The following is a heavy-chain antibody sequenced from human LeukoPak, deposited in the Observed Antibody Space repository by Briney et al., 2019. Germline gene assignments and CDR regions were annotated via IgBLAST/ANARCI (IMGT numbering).Heavy chain of an antibody. Sequence: GGSLRLSCAASGFTFSSYWMHWVRQAPGKGLVWVSRINSDGSSTSYADSVKGRFAISRDNAKNTLYLQMNSLRAEDTAVYYCSTGSGHAFDIWGRGTMVTVSS. J-gene: IGHJ3*02. D-gene: IGHD3-10*01. CDR2: INSDGSST. V-gene: IGHV3-74*01. CDR3: STGSGHAFDI. CDR1: GFTFSSYW.